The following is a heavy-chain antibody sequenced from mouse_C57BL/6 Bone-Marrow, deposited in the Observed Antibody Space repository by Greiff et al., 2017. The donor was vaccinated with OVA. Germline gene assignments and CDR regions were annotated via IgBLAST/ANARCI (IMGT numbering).Heavy chain of an antibody. Sequence: EVQLQQSVAELVRPGASVKLSCTASGFTLKNTYMHWVKQRPEQGLEWIGRIDPANGNTTYAPKVQGKATITADTSSNTAYLQLSSLTSEDTAIYYCAELRWFAYWGQGTLVTVSA. J-gene: IGHJ3*01. V-gene: IGHV14-3*01. CDR1: GFTLKNTY. D-gene: IGHD1-1*01. CDR3: AELRWFAY. CDR2: IDPANGNT.